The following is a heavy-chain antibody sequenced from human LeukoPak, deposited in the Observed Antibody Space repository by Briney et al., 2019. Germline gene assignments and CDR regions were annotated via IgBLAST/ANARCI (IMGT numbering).Heavy chain of an antibody. V-gene: IGHV3-53*01. CDR3: AREDIVVVPAATRYYYYGMDV. CDR1: GFTVSSNY. Sequence: PGGSLRLSCAASGFTVSSNYMSWVRQAPGKGLEWVSVIYSGGSTYYADSLKGRFTISRDNSKNTLYLQMNSLRAEDTAVYYCAREDIVVVPAATRYYYYGMDVWGQGTTVTVPS. J-gene: IGHJ6*02. CDR2: IYSGGST. D-gene: IGHD2-2*01.